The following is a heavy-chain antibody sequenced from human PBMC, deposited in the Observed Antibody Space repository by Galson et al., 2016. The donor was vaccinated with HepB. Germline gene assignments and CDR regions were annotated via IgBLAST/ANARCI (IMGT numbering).Heavy chain of an antibody. J-gene: IGHJ4*02. CDR1: GFAFNVYW. V-gene: IGHV3-7*01. Sequence: SLRLSCAASGFAFNVYWMAWVRQAPGKGLEWAATIDKDGTLKHYVDSVRGRFTISRDNAKNSLYLQMNSLRVDDTAVYYCAREDWGLSDSWGQGTLVTVSS. CDR3: AREDWGLSDS. CDR2: IDKDGTLK. D-gene: IGHD3/OR15-3a*01.